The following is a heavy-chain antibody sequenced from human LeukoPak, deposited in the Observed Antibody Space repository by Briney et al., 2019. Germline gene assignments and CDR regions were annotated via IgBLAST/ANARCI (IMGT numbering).Heavy chain of an antibody. CDR3: ARGNFYDNKGYSPELRY. CDR1: GYTFTSYY. V-gene: IGHV1-2*02. Sequence: ASVQVSCMTSGYTFTSYYIHWLRQAPGQRFEWMGWSDPKSGATKYEHFQGRVTMTRDTSISTAYMELSRLTSDDTAVYYCARGNFYDNKGYSPELRYWGQGTLVTVSS. J-gene: IGHJ4*02. CDR2: SDPKSGAT. D-gene: IGHD3-10*01.